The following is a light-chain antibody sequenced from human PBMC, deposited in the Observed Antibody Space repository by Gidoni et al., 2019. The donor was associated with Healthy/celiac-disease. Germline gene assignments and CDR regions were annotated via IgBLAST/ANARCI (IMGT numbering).Light chain of an antibody. CDR3: MQALQTGWS. Sequence: DLVMTQSPLFLPVTPGEPASISCRSSQSLLHSNGYNDLDWYLQKPGQSPQLLIYLGSNRASGVPDRLSGSGSGTDFTLKISRVEADDVGVYYCMQALQTGWSFGQGTKVESK. V-gene: IGKV2-28*01. CDR2: LGS. J-gene: IGKJ1*01. CDR1: QSLLHSNGYND.